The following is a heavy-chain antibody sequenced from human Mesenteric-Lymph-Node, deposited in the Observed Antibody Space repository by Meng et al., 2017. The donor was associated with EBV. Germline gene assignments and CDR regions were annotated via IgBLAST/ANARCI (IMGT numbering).Heavy chain of an antibody. Sequence: VPLQQWGGGVLKPSEPLSLTCAVYGGSFNDYSWTWIRQPPGKGLEWIGEIDHSGSNNYNPSLKSRVTMAVDTSKNQFSLKLASVTAADTAVYYCARVDYTKSLPFDYWGRGTLVTVSS. CDR1: GGSFNDYS. V-gene: IGHV4-34*01. D-gene: IGHD2-2*02. J-gene: IGHJ4*02. CDR2: IDHSGSN. CDR3: ARVDYTKSLPFDY.